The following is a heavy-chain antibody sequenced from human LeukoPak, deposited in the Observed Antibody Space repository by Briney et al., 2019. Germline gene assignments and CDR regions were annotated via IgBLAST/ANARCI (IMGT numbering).Heavy chain of an antibody. J-gene: IGHJ4*02. V-gene: IGHV3-23*01. Sequence: GGSLRLSCAVSGITLSNHGMSWVRQAPGKGLEWVAGISGSAGGTNYADSVKGRFTISRDNSKNTLYLQMNRLRAEDTAVYFCAKRGVVIRVILVGFHKEAYYFDSWGQGALVTVSS. CDR3: AKRGVVIRVILVGFHKEAYYFDS. CDR1: GITLSNHG. D-gene: IGHD3-22*01. CDR2: ISGSAGGT.